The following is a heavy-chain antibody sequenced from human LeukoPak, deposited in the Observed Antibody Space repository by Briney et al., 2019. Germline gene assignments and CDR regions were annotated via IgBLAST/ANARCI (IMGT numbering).Heavy chain of an antibody. CDR1: GCTFTSYY. V-gene: IGHV1-46*01. CDR3: ARDAGSYGNDY. D-gene: IGHD3-10*01. CDR2: INPSGGST. Sequence: GASVKVSCKASGCTFTSYYTHWVRQASGQGLEWMGIINPSGGSTSYAQKFQGRVTMTRDTSTSTVYMELSSLRSEDTAVYYCARDAGSYGNDYWGQGTLVTVSS. J-gene: IGHJ4*02.